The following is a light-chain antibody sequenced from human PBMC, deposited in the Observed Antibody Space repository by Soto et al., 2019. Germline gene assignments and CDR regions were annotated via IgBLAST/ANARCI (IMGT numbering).Light chain of an antibody. V-gene: IGLV2-8*01. CDR2: EVS. CDR1: SSDIGAYNY. J-gene: IGLJ2*01. CDR3: SSFTGSDNP. Sequence: QSALTQPPSASGSPGQSVTISCTGTSSDIGAYNYVSWYQQYPGKAPKLIIYEVSQRPSGVPDRFSGSKSGNTASLTVSGLQLEDDADYYCSSFTGSDNPFGGGTKVTVL.